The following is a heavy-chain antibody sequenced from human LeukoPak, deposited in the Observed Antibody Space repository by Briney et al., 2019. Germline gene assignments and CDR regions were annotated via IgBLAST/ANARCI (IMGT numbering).Heavy chain of an antibody. J-gene: IGHJ5*02. Sequence: GGSLRLSCAASGFTFSSYEMNWVRQAPGKGLEWVSYISSSSTSTVYYADSVKGRFTISRDTSKNTLYLQMNSLRTEDTAVYYCAKDLMRDRWFGESWGQGTLVTVSS. CDR3: AKDLMRDRWFGES. CDR1: GFTFSSYE. D-gene: IGHD3-10*01. V-gene: IGHV3-48*03. CDR2: ISSSSTSTV.